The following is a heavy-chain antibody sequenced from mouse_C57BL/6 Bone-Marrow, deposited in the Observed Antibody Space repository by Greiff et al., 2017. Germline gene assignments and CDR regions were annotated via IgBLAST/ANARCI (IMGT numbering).Heavy chain of an antibody. CDR3: ASGAYYSNYVDY. V-gene: IGHV5-12*01. J-gene: IGHJ2*01. CDR1: GFTFSDYY. D-gene: IGHD2-5*01. CDR2: ISNGGGST. Sequence: EVKLQESGGGLVQPGGSLKLSCAASGFTFSDYYMYWVRQTPEKRLEWVAYISNGGGSTYYPDTVKGRFTISRDNAKNTLYLQMSRLKSEDTAMYYCASGAYYSNYVDYWGQGTTLTVSS.